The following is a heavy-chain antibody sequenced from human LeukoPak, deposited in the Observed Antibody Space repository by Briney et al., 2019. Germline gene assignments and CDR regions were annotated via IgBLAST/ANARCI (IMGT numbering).Heavy chain of an antibody. CDR3: TTGELPDY. CDR1: GFSFTDAW. D-gene: IGHD1-26*01. V-gene: IGHV3-15*01. Sequence: GGSLRLSCAASGFSFTDAWMTWVRQAPGKGLEWVGRIKGKSDGGTTDYAAPVKGRFTISRDDSKNMLYLQMNSLKTEDTAVYYCTTGELPDYWGQGTLVTVSS. CDR2: IKGKSDGGTT. J-gene: IGHJ4*02.